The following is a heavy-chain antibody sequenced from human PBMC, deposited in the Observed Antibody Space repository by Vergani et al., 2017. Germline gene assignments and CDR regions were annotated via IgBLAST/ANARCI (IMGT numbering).Heavy chain of an antibody. CDR2: INHSGST. CDR3: ARELKVGPAPFDY. D-gene: IGHD1-26*01. J-gene: IGHJ4*02. V-gene: IGHV4-34*01. CDR1: GGSFSGYY. Sequence: QVQLQQWGAGLLKPSETLSLTCAVYGGSFSGYYWRWIRQPPGTGLEWIGEINHSGSTNYNPSLQSRVTISVDTSKNQFSLKLTSVTAADTAVYYCARELKVGPAPFDYWGQGTLVTVSS.